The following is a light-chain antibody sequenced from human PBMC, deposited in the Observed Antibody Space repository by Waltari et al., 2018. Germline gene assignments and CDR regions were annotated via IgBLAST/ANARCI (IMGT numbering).Light chain of an antibody. J-gene: IGLJ3*02. CDR2: EVN. V-gene: IGLV2-23*02. CDR1: SSDVGRYTF. Sequence: QSALTQPASVSGSPEQSITLSCTGTSSDVGRYTFVSWYQQHPGKAPQLIIYEVNKRPSGVSNRLSGSKSGNTASLTISGLQAEDESDYYCCSYAGRSTWVFGGGTKVTVL. CDR3: CSYAGRSTWV.